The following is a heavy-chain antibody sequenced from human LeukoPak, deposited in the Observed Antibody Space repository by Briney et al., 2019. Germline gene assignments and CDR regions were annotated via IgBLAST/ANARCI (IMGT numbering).Heavy chain of an antibody. D-gene: IGHD6-19*01. CDR2: IKQDGSEK. CDR3: ARRRYSSGWYFDY. J-gene: IGHJ4*02. V-gene: IGHV3-7*04. CDR1: GLTFRGSW. Sequence: PGGSLRLSCAVSGLTFRGSWMSWVRQPPGKGLEWVANIKQDGSEKYYVDSVKGRFTISRDNAKNSLYLQMNSLRAEDTAVYYCARRRYSSGWYFDYWGQGTLVTVSS.